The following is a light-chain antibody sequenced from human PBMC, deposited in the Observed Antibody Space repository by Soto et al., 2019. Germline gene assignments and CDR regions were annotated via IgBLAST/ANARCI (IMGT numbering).Light chain of an antibody. CDR3: QQYGSSPIT. CDR1: QSVTSSY. J-gene: IGKJ5*01. CDR2: GAS. Sequence: ETVLGQSPGTLSLSPGERATLSCRASQSVTSSYLAWYQQKPGQAPRLLIYGASSRATGIPDRFSGSGSGTDFTLTISRLEPEDFAVYYCQQYGSSPITFGQRTRPEIK. V-gene: IGKV3-20*01.